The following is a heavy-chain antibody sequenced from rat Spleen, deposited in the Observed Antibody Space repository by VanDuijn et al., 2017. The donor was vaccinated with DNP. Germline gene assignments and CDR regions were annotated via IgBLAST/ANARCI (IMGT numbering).Heavy chain of an antibody. CDR2: ISTGDNT. V-gene: IGHV5-31*01. CDR1: GFIFSNYW. CDR3: ARHEVLQPGSNWFAS. D-gene: IGHD1-1*01. Sequence: EVQLVESGGGPVQPGRSLKLSCVASGFIFSNYWMTWIRQAPGKGLEWVATISTGDNTYYSDSVKGRFSLSRDNAKSTLYLQVNSLRSEETATYYCARHEVLQPGSNWFASWGQGTLVTVSS. J-gene: IGHJ3*01.